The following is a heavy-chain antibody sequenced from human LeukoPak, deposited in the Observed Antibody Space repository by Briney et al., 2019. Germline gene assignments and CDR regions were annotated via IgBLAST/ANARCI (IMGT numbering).Heavy chain of an antibody. CDR1: GFTFNNYA. CDR3: AKLMGPRLTPKHGAFDI. J-gene: IGHJ3*02. CDR2: ISGSGGST. Sequence: GGSLRLSCAASGFTFNNYAMSWVRQASGKGLEWVSVISGSGGSTYYAHSVRGRFTISSDNSENTLYLQMNSMGGEETAVSYCAKLMGPRLTPKHGAFDIWGQGTMVTVSS. D-gene: IGHD1-26*01. V-gene: IGHV3-23*01.